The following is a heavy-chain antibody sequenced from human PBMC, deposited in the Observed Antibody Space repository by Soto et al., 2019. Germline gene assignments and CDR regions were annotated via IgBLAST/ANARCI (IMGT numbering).Heavy chain of an antibody. CDR2: IYYSGST. CDR3: ARDTSYSGSYEGALYYYYYGMDV. Sequence: TVSGGSISSYYWSWIRQPPGKGLEWIGYIYYSGSTNYNPSLKSRVTISVDTSKNQFSLKLSSATAADTAVYYCARDTSYSGSYEGALYYYYYGMDVWGQGTTVTVSS. V-gene: IGHV4-59*01. CDR1: GGSISSYY. J-gene: IGHJ6*02. D-gene: IGHD1-26*01.